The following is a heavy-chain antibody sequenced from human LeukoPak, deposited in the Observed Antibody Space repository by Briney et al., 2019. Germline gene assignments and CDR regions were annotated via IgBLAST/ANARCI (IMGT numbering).Heavy chain of an antibody. D-gene: IGHD5-12*01. CDR3: ARDRTLRATMGNGYYYYMDV. J-gene: IGHJ6*03. CDR1: GGSISSYY. CDR2: IYTSGST. V-gene: IGHV4-4*07. Sequence: SETLSLTCTVSGGSISSYYWSWIRQPAGKGLEWIGRIYTSGSTNYNPSLKSRVTISVDTSKNQFSLKLSSVTAADTAVYYCARDRTLRATMGNGYYYYMDVWGKGTTVTISS.